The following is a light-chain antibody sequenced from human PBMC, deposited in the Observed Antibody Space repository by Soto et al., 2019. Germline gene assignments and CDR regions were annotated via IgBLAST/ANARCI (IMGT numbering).Light chain of an antibody. V-gene: IGLV1-40*01. CDR1: SSNIGAGYD. CDR3: QSYDSSLSSHVV. CDR2: GNS. Sequence: QSALTQPPSVSGAPGQRVTISCTGSSSNIGAGYDVHWYQQLPGTAPKLLIYGNSNRPSGVPDRFSGSKSGTSASLAITGLQAEDEAEYYCQSYDSSLSSHVVFGGGTKVTVL. J-gene: IGLJ2*01.